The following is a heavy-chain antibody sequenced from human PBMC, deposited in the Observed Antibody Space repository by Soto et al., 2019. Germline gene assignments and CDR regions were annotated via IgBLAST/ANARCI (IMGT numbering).Heavy chain of an antibody. CDR3: ARDRNWFDP. CDR1: GGSISSYY. CDR2: IYYSGST. J-gene: IGHJ5*02. V-gene: IGHV4-59*12. Sequence: SETLSLTCTVSGGSISSYYWSWIRQPPGKGLEWIGYIYYSGSTNYNPSLKSRVTISVDTSKNQFSLKLSSVTAADTAVYYCARDRNWFDPWGQGTLVTVSS.